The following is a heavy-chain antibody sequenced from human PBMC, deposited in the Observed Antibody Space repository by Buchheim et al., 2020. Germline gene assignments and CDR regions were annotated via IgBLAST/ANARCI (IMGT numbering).Heavy chain of an antibody. Sequence: EVQLLESGGGLVQPGGSLRLSCAASGFTFSSYAMSWVRQAPGKGLEWVSTISGSGGRTNYADSVKGRFTISRDNSKNTLYLQMNSLRAGDTAVYYCAKSGQQLVLETAYSYDGMDVWGQGTT. D-gene: IGHD6-13*01. CDR3: AKSGQQLVLETAYSYDGMDV. J-gene: IGHJ6*02. CDR2: ISGSGGRT. CDR1: GFTFSSYA. V-gene: IGHV3-23*01.